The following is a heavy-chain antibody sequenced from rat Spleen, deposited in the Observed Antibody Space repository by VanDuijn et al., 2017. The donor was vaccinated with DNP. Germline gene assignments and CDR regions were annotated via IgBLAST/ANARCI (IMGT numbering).Heavy chain of an antibody. Sequence: EVQLVESGGGLVQPGRSLKLSCAASGFTFSNYGMAWVRQAPTKGLEWVASITNSGGSTYYRDSVKGRFTISRDNAKSTLYLQMDSLRSEDTATYYCTTETTTGWGQGVMVTVSS. D-gene: IGHD1-6*01. V-gene: IGHV5-27*01. J-gene: IGHJ2*01. CDR3: TTETTTG. CDR2: ITNSGGST. CDR1: GFTFSNYG.